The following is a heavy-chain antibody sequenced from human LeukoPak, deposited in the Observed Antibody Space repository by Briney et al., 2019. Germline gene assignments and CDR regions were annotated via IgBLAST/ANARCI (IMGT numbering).Heavy chain of an antibody. CDR3: VASTYSQRNYFDV. Sequence: PGGSLRLSCAASGFIVSNIYMCWVRQAPGEGLEGISVVYHGENTYYADSVKGRFTISRDNSKNMLFLQMNSLRAEDTAVYYCVASTYSQRNYFDVWGQGTLVTVSS. J-gene: IGHJ4*02. CDR2: VYHGENT. D-gene: IGHD6-19*01. CDR1: GFIVSNIY. V-gene: IGHV3-53*01.